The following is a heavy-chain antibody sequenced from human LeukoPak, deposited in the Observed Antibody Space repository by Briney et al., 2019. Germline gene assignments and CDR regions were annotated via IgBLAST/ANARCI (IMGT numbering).Heavy chain of an antibody. CDR3: AKGSIAFCSSTGCYPDS. Sequence: GGSLRLSCVASGFTFSNYGTHWVRQAPGKGLEWVTFMQYDGSDIFYADSVRGRFTISRDNSKNTVDLQMNSLRDEDTAVYSCAKGSIAFCSSTGCYPDSWGQGTLVTVSS. CDR2: MQYDGSDI. V-gene: IGHV3-30*02. CDR1: GFTFSNYG. D-gene: IGHD2-2*01. J-gene: IGHJ4*02.